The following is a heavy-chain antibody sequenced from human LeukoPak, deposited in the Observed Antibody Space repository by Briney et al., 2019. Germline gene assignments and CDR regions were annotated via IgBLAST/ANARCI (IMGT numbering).Heavy chain of an antibody. CDR2: INSDGATV. CDR1: GFTFSNYW. V-gene: IGHV3-74*01. J-gene: IGHJ6*02. CDR3: ARDRATIFSYGMDV. D-gene: IGHD5-12*01. Sequence: GGSLKFSGAASGFTFSNYWRHWVRKAQGKGLCWFSRINSDGATVTYSDSVKGRFTISRDNAKDTVFLQMNSLRAEDTAVYYCARDRATIFSYGMDVWGQGTTVTVSS.